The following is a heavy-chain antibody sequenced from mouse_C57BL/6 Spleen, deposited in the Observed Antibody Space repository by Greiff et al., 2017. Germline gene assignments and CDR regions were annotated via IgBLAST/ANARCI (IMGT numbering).Heavy chain of an antibody. D-gene: IGHD2-4*01. CDR1: GYTFTSYW. J-gene: IGHJ2*01. CDR3: ARSGWDYDGFDD. V-gene: IGHV1-55*01. CDR2: IYPGSGST. Sequence: QVQLQQPGAELVKPGASVKMSCKASGYTFTSYWITWVKQRPGQGLEWIGDIYPGSGSTNYNEKFKSKATLTVDTSSSTAYMQLSSLTSEDSAVYYCARSGWDYDGFDDWGQGTTLTVSS.